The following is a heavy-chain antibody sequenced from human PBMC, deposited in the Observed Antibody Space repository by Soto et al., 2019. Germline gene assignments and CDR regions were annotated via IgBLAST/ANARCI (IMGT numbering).Heavy chain of an antibody. CDR1: GGSFSGYY. CDR2: INHSGST. D-gene: IGHD3-10*01. J-gene: IGHJ6*02. V-gene: IGHV4-34*01. CDR3: ANLMRFGERKYYYYYYGMDV. Sequence: SETLSLTCAVYGGSFSGYYWSGIRQPPGKGLEWIGEINHSGSTNYNPSLKSRVTISVDTSKNQFSLKLSSVTAADTAVYYCANLMRFGERKYYYYYYGMDVWGQGTTVTVSS.